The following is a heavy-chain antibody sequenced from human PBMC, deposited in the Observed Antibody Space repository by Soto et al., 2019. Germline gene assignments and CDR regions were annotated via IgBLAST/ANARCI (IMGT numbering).Heavy chain of an antibody. V-gene: IGHV4-34*01. D-gene: IGHD3-10*01. CDR1: GGSFSGYY. CDR3: ARVRGLHYYGSGNGRFDP. CDR2: INHSGST. J-gene: IGHJ5*02. Sequence: QVQLQQWGAGLLKPSETLSLTCAVYGGSFSGYYWSWIRQPPGKGLEWIGEINHSGSTNYNPSLKSRVTISVDTAKNQFSLKLSSVTAADTAVYYCARVRGLHYYGSGNGRFDPWGQGTLVTVSS.